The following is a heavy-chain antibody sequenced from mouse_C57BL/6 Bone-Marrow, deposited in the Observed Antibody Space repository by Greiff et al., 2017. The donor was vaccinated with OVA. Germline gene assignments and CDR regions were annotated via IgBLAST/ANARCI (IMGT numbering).Heavy chain of an antibody. J-gene: IGHJ3*01. D-gene: IGHD4-1*01. CDR3: ARRTGTAY. V-gene: IGHV1-81*01. CDR2: IYPRSGNT. Sequence: VKLVESGAELARPGASVKLSCKASGYTFTSYGISWVKQRTGQGLEWIGEIYPRSGNTYYNEKFKGKATLTADKSYSTAYMELRSLTSEDSAVYFCARRTGTAYWGQGTLVTVSA. CDR1: GYTFTSYG.